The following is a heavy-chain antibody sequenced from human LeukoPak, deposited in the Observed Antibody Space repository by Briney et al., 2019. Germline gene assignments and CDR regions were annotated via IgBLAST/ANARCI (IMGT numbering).Heavy chain of an antibody. J-gene: IGHJ5*02. Sequence: GGSLRLSCAASGFTFSSYAMSWVRQAPGKGLEWVSAISGSGGSTYYADSVKGRFTISRDNSKNTLCLQMNSLRAEDTAVYYCARVCDRGSSWYNWLDPWGQGTLVTVSS. CDR3: ARVCDRGSSWYNWLDP. CDR2: ISGSGGST. CDR1: GFTFSSYA. D-gene: IGHD6-13*01. V-gene: IGHV3-23*01.